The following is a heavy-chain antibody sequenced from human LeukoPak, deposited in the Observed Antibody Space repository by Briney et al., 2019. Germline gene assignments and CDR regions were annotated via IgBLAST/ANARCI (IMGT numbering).Heavy chain of an antibody. CDR2: IYGDGST. CDR1: GLTVSSND. V-gene: IGHV3-66*01. D-gene: IGHD2-21*01. CDR3: ARDQVITKGAFDI. Sequence: GGSLRLSCEASGLTVSSNDMSWVRQAPGKGLEWVAIIYGDGSTYYADSVKGRFTISRDNSKNTVNLQMYSLRAEDTAVYYCARDQVITKGAFDIWGQGTTVTVSS. J-gene: IGHJ3*02.